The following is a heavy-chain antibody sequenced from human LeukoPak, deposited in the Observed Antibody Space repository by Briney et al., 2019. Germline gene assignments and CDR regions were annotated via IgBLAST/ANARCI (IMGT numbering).Heavy chain of an antibody. J-gene: IGHJ5*02. CDR2: IKQDGSEK. V-gene: IGHV3-7*01. CDR3: ARDVFGSSSWYFDP. Sequence: GGSLRLSCAASGFTFSSYWMSWVRQAPGKGLGWVANIKQDGSEKYYVDSVKGRFTISRDNAKNSLYLQMNSLRAEDTAVYYCARDVFGSSSWYFDPWGQGTLVTVSS. CDR1: GFTFSSYW. D-gene: IGHD6-13*01.